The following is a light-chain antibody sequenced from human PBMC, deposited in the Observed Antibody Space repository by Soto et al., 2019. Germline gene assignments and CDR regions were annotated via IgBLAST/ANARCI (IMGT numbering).Light chain of an antibody. Sequence: QSVLTQPRSVSGSPGQSVTISCTGTTSDVGGHNYVSWYQQHPGKAPKLIIYDVSERPSGVPDRFSGSKSANTAFLTISGLQAEDEADYYCSSYAGTYNWVFGGGTKLTVL. V-gene: IGLV2-11*01. CDR3: SSYAGTYNWV. CDR2: DVS. J-gene: IGLJ3*02. CDR1: TSDVGGHNY.